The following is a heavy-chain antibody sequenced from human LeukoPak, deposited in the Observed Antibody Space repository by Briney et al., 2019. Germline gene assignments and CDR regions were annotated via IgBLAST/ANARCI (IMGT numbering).Heavy chain of an antibody. V-gene: IGHV3-7*01. Sequence: TRGSLRLSCAASGVTFSNHYMSWVRQAPGKGLEWVANIKPDGSEKECVDSVKGRFTISRDNARNSLYLQMGSLRAEDTAVYYCARDRGVFSGSYPLYYFDCWGQGTLVTVSS. CDR3: ARDRGVFSGSYPLYYFDC. CDR2: IKPDGSEK. CDR1: GVTFSNHY. J-gene: IGHJ4*02. D-gene: IGHD1-26*01.